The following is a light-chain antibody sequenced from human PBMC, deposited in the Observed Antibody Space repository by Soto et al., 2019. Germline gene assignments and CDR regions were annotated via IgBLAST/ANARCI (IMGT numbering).Light chain of an antibody. CDR2: DTS. CDR1: QSVNNY. V-gene: IGKV3-11*01. J-gene: IGKJ4*01. Sequence: EIVLTQSPGTLSLSPGERATLSCRASQSVNNYLAWYQQKPGQAPRLLIYDTSDRATGIPARFSGSGSGTDFTLTISSLQAEDVAVYYCQQFLYLPPTFGGGTKVDIK. CDR3: QQFLYLPPT.